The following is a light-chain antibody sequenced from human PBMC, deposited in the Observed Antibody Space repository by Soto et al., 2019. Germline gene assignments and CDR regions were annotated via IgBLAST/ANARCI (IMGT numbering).Light chain of an antibody. CDR1: NSDVGGYDY. CDR3: ISYTSNRVYV. V-gene: IGLV2-14*01. CDR2: GVR. Sequence: QSALAQPASVSGSPGQSITISCTGTNSDVGGYDYVSWYQRHPGKAPKLMIYGVRNLPSGVSHRFSGSKSGNTASLTISGLQAEDEADYYCISYTSNRVYVFGTGTKVTVL. J-gene: IGLJ1*01.